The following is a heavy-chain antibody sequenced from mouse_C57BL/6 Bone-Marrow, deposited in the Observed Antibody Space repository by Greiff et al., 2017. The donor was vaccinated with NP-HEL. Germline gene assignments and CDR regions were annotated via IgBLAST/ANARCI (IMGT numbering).Heavy chain of an antibody. J-gene: IGHJ4*01. CDR3: ARGGYYVYAMDY. V-gene: IGHV1-69*01. D-gene: IGHD2-3*01. CDR2: IDPSDSYT. Sequence: QVQLQQPGAELVMPGASVKLSCKASGYTFTSYWMHWVKQRPGQGLEWIGEIDPSDSYTNYNQKFKGKSTLTVDKSSSPAYMQLSSLTSEDSAVYYCARGGYYVYAMDYWGQGTSVTVSS. CDR1: GYTFTSYW.